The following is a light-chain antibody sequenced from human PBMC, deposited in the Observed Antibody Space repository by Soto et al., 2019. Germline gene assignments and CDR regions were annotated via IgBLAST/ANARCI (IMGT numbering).Light chain of an antibody. CDR1: KLGDKY. Sequence: SYELTQPPSVAVSPGQTASITGSGDKLGDKYACWYQQKPGQSPVLVIYQDSKRPSGIPERFSGSNSGNTATLTISGTQAMDEADYYCQAWDSSTAQVFGGGTKRTVL. V-gene: IGLV3-1*01. J-gene: IGLJ2*01. CDR2: QDS. CDR3: QAWDSSTAQV.